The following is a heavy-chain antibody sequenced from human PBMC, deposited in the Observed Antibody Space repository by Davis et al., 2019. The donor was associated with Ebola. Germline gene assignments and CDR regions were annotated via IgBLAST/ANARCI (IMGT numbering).Heavy chain of an antibody. CDR1: GFTFSDYY. D-gene: IGHD2-2*01. CDR3: ARDHDIVVVPAALLFDY. J-gene: IGHJ4*02. V-gene: IGHV3-11*04. CDR2: ISSSGSTI. Sequence: GGSLRLSCAASGFTFSDYYMSWIRQAPGKGLEWVSYISSSGSTIYYADSVKGRFTISRDNAKNSLYLQMNSLRAEDTAVYYCARDHDIVVVPAALLFDYWGQGTLVTVSS.